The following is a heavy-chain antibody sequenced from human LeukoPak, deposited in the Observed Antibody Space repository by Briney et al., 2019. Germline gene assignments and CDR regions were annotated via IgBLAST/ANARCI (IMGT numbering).Heavy chain of an antibody. V-gene: IGHV3-11*01. J-gene: IGHJ3*02. CDR2: ISRGGSTT. CDR1: GFTFSDYY. Sequence: PGGSLRLSCAASGFTFSDYYMSWIRQAPGKGLEWVSYISRGGSTTYYADSVKGRFTISRDNAKNSLFLQMDSLRAEDTAVYYCARDYEDYYDSSGYALIWGQGTMVTVSS. D-gene: IGHD3-22*01. CDR3: ARDYEDYYDSSGYALI.